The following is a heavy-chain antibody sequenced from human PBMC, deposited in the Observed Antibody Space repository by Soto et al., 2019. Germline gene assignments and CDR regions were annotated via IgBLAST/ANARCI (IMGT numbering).Heavy chain of an antibody. J-gene: IGHJ5*02. Sequence: QVQLVQSGAEVKKPGSSVKVSCKASGGTFSSYTISWVRQAPGQGLEWMGRIIPILGIANYAQKFQGRVTSTAEKATRNAYLELSSLRSEDTAVYYCARDGCCSSTSGHNWLGPWGQGTLVTVSS. CDR3: ARDGCCSSTSGHNWLGP. V-gene: IGHV1-69*08. D-gene: IGHD2-2*03. CDR1: GGTFSSYT. CDR2: IIPILGIA.